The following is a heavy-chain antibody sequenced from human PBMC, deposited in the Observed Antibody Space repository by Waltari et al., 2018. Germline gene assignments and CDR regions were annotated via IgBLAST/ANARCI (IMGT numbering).Heavy chain of an antibody. J-gene: IGHJ4*02. CDR2: INHSGST. V-gene: IGHV4-34*01. CDR3: ARGPNALYYYDSSGYYYADY. CDR1: GGSFSGYY. Sequence: QVQLQQWGAGLLKPSETLSLTCAVYGGSFSGYYWSWIRPPPGQGLEWIGEINHSGSTNYNPSLKSRVTISVDTSKNQFSLKLSSVTAADTAVYYCARGPNALYYYDSSGYYYADYWGQGTLVTVSS. D-gene: IGHD3-22*01.